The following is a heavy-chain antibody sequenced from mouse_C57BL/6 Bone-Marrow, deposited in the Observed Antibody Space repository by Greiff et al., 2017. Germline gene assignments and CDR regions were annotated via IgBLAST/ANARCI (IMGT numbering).Heavy chain of an antibody. CDR2: IYPRSGNT. CDR1: GYTFTSYG. V-gene: IGHV1-81*01. D-gene: IGHD1-1*01. CDR3: ARDDYYGSSYRFDY. Sequence: QVQLQQSGAELARPGASVKLSCKASGYTFTSYGIRWVKQRTGQGLEWIGEIYPRSGNTYYNEKFKGKATLTADQSSSTAYMELRSLTSEDSAVYVCARDDYYGSSYRFDYWGQGTTLTVSS. J-gene: IGHJ2*01.